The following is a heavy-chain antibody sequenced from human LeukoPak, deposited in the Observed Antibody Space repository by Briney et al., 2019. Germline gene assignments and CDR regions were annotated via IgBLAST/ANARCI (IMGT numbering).Heavy chain of an antibody. J-gene: IGHJ4*02. V-gene: IGHV1-2*02. CDR1: LYTLRAYH. CDR3: ARGDVYNDC. CDR2: INLNSGCT. D-gene: IGHD5-24*01. Sequence: ASVTVSCKSSLYTLRAYHMSWLRQAPGQGLDWMGWINLNSGCTNYAQNFQGRVTMTRDTSISTAYMELSRLTSDDTAVYYCARGDVYNDCWGQGTLVTVSS.